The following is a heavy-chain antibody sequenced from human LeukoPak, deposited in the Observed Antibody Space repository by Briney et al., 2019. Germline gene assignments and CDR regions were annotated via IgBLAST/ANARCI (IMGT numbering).Heavy chain of an antibody. CDR2: INHSGST. V-gene: IGHV4-34*01. J-gene: IGHJ6*03. CDR3: ARASGWYKAYYYYMDV. CDR1: GGSFSGDY. D-gene: IGHD6-19*01. Sequence: SETLSLTCAVYGGSFSGDYWSWIRQPPGKGLEWIGEINHSGSTNYNASLKSRVAISVDTSKNQFSLNLSSVTAADTAVYYCARASGWYKAYYYYMDVWGKGTTVTVSS.